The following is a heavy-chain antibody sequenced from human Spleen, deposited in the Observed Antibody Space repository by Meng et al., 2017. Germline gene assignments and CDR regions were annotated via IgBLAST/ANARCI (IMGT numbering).Heavy chain of an antibody. D-gene: IGHD7-27*01. CDR1: GFTFSSYA. J-gene: IGHJ4*02. CDR2: ITASGDRR. V-gene: IGHV3-23*01. CDR3: ARSFWGSLAY. Sequence: GESLKISCAASGFTFSSYAMSWVRQAPGKGLEFVSTITASGDRRYYADSVKGRFTISRDNAKNSLYLQMNSLRAEDTAVYYCARSFWGSLAYWGQGALVTVSS.